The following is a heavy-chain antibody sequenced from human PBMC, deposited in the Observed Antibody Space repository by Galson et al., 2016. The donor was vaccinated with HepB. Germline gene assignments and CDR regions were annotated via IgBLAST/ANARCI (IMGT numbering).Heavy chain of an antibody. CDR3: ARESPRISMVQGLDL. V-gene: IGHV1-18*01. Sequence: SVKVSCKASGYIFTNYGVSWVRQAPGQRPEWVGWISAYNGKTNIAEKFQDRVTMTTDASTSTAHMELRSLRSDDSAIYYCARESPRISMVQGLDLWGQGTLVIVSS. D-gene: IGHD3-10*01. J-gene: IGHJ5*02. CDR2: ISAYNGKT. CDR1: GYIFTNYG.